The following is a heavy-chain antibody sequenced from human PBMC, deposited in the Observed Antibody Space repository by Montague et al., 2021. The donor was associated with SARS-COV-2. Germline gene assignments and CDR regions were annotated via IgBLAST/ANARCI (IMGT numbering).Heavy chain of an antibody. CDR2: ISGSGFGGPYI. CDR1: GFNFTNYN. Sequence: SLRLSCAASGFNFTNYNINWVRQPPGTGLEWVSSISGSGFGGPYIYYSVSVKGRFPISRDNAKNSVYLQMNSLRAEGTALYYCAGESVSSFGVVIFGMDVWGRGTMVTVSS. CDR3: AGESVSSFGVVIFGMDV. V-gene: IGHV3-21*01. J-gene: IGHJ6*01. D-gene: IGHD3-3*01.